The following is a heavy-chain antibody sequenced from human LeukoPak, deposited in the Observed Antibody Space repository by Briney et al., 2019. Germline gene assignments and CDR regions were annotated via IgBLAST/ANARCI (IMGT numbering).Heavy chain of an antibody. D-gene: IGHD2/OR15-2a*01. Sequence: GGSLRLSCAASGSTFNNAWLSWVRQAPGKGLEWLGRIKSKTDGETADYAAPVKGRFTISRDDSINTLYLQVNSLETDDTAVYYCAIRNRFTGSLDSWGQGTLVTVSS. CDR1: GSTFNNAW. V-gene: IGHV3-15*01. J-gene: IGHJ5*01. CDR2: IKSKTDGETA. CDR3: AIRNRFTGSLDS.